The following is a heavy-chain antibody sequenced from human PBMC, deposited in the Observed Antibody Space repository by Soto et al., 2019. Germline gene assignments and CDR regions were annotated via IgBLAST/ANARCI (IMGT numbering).Heavy chain of an antibody. CDR3: ARALGHIDPFHN. CDR1: GFTFSSYA. J-gene: IGHJ4*02. Sequence: PGGSLRLSCAASGFTFSSYAMSWDRQAPGQGLEWVSAISGSGGSTYYADSVKGRFAISRDNSKNMLYVQMNNLRVEYTAVYYCARALGHIDPFHNWGLGTLVTVSS. V-gene: IGHV3-23*01. CDR2: ISGSGGST. D-gene: IGHD2-21*01.